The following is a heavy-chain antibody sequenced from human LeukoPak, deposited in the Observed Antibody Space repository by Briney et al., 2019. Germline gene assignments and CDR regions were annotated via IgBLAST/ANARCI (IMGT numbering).Heavy chain of an antibody. CDR2: ISWNSDTI. CDR3: AKDKTGFFDWLSNLDY. J-gene: IGHJ4*02. V-gene: IGHV3-9*01. Sequence: GGSLRLSCAASGFTFDDYAMHWVRQAPGKGLEWVSGISWNSDTIGYADSVKGRFTISRDNAKNSLYLQMNSLRAEDTALYYCAKDKTGFFDWLSNLDYWGQGTLVTVSS. D-gene: IGHD3-9*01. CDR1: GFTFDDYA.